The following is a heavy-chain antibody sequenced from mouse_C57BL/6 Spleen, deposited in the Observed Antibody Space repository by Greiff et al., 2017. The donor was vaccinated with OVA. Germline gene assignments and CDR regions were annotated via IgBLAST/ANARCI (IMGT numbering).Heavy chain of an antibody. V-gene: IGHV1-18*01. CDR3: ARRFLAWFAY. J-gene: IGHJ3*01. Sequence: EVQLQQSGPELVKPGASVKISCKASGYTFTDYNMDWVKQSHGKSLEWIGDINPNNGGTIYNQKFKGKATLTVDKSSSTAYMELRSLTSEDTAVYYSARRFLAWFAYWGQGTLVTVSA. CDR1: GYTFTDYN. CDR2: INPNNGGT.